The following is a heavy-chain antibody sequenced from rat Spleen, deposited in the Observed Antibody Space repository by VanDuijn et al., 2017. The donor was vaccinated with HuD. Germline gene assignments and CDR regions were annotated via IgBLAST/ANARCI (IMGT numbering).Heavy chain of an antibody. CDR2: ISYEGRTT. V-gene: IGHV5-7*01. Sequence: EVQLVESGGDLVQPGRSLKLSCVASGFTFSDYNMAWVRQAPKKGLEWVASISYEGRTTYYRDSVKGRFTISRDNAKSTLYLQMDSLRSEDTATYYCVREWGHNNSGYFDYWGQGVMVTVSS. D-gene: IGHD1-10*01. CDR1: GFTFSDYN. CDR3: VREWGHNNSGYFDY. J-gene: IGHJ2*01.